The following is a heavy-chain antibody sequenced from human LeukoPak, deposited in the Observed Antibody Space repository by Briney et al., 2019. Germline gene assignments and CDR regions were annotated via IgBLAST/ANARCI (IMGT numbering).Heavy chain of an antibody. CDR3: ASAREYCINSNCYEYFQD. V-gene: IGHV3-53*01. CDR2: IYSSGST. CDR1: AFSINNFW. J-gene: IGHJ1*01. Sequence: PGGSLRLSCAASAFSINNFWMHWVRQAPGKGLEWVAVIYSSGSTYYEDSVNGRCTISRDTSKSSMYLQMDHLRAEDTAVYYCASAREYCINSNCYEYFQDWGQGTLVTVSS. D-gene: IGHD2-2*01.